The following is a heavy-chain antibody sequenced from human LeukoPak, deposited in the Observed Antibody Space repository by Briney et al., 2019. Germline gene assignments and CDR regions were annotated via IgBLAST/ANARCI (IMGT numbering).Heavy chain of an antibody. CDR3: AREVVVAATPSAYYGMDV. CDR2: IYTSGST. D-gene: IGHD2-15*01. V-gene: IGHV4-4*07. Sequence: SETLSLTCTVSGGSISSYYWSWIRQPAGKGLEWIGRIYTSGSTNYNPSLKSRVTMSVDTSKNQFSLKLSSVTAADTAVYYCAREVVVAATPSAYYGMDVWGQGTTVTVSS. CDR1: GGSISSYY. J-gene: IGHJ6*02.